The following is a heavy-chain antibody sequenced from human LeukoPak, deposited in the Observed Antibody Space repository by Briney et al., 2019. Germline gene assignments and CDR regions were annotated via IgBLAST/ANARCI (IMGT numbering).Heavy chain of an antibody. J-gene: IGHJ4*02. CDR1: GFTFSSYG. V-gene: IGHV3-23*01. Sequence: GSLRLSCAASGFTFSSYGMNWVRQAPGKGLEWVSGISGSGGSTYYADSVKGRFTISRDNSKNTLYLQMNSLRAEDTAVYYCAKRITMVRGGYYFDYWGQGTLVTVSS. D-gene: IGHD3-10*01. CDR3: AKRITMVRGGYYFDY. CDR2: ISGSGGST.